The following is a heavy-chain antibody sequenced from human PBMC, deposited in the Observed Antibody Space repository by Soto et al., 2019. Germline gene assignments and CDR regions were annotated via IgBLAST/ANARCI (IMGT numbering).Heavy chain of an antibody. J-gene: IGHJ3*02. D-gene: IGHD4-17*01. Sequence: GGSLRLSCAASGFTFSSYGMHWVRQAPGKGLEWVAVIWYDGSNKYYADSVKGRFTISRDNSKNTLYLQMNSLRAEDTAVYYCARGTSTVGAFDIWGQGTMVTVSS. V-gene: IGHV3-33*01. CDR2: IWYDGSNK. CDR3: ARGTSTVGAFDI. CDR1: GFTFSSYG.